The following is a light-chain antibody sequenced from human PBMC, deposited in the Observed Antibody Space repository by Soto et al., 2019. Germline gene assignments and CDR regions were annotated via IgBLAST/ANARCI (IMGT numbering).Light chain of an antibody. V-gene: IGKV1-6*01. Sequence: AIQMTQSPSSLSASVGARVTITCRASQGIRNDLGWYQQEPGKAPKSLIYGASSLQSGVPSRFSGSGSGTDFTLTISSLQPEDFATYYCQQYYTYPITFGQGTRLEIK. J-gene: IGKJ5*01. CDR2: GAS. CDR3: QQYYTYPIT. CDR1: QGIRND.